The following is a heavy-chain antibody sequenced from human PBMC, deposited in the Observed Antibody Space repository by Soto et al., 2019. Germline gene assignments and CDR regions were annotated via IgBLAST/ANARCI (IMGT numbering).Heavy chain of an antibody. Sequence: SGPTLVNPTQTLTLTCTFSGFSLSTSGVGVGWIRQPPGKALEWLALIYWDDDKRYSPSLKSRLTITKDTSKNQVVLTMTNMDPVDTATYYCAHVGSSSWSYYHSGMDVWGQGTTVTVS. D-gene: IGHD6-13*01. CDR3: AHVGSSSWSYYHSGMDV. J-gene: IGHJ6*02. CDR1: GFSLSTSGVG. CDR2: IYWDDDK. V-gene: IGHV2-5*02.